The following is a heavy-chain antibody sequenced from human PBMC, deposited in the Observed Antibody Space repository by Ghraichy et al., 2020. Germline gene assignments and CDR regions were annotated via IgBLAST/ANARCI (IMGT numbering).Heavy chain of an antibody. Sequence: GGSLRLSCAASGFTFNNYWMTWVRQAPGKGLEWVANKRQDGSEKFYVDSVKGRFNISRDNAKNSLSLQMNSLRAEDTAVYYCATYYTGNYRRIDYWGQGTLVTVSS. J-gene: IGHJ4*02. CDR1: GFTFNNYW. D-gene: IGHD4-23*01. V-gene: IGHV3-7*01. CDR2: KRQDGSEK. CDR3: ATYYTGNYRRIDY.